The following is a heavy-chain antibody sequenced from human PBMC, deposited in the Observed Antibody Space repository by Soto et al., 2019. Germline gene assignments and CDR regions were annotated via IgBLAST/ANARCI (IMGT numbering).Heavy chain of an antibody. V-gene: IGHV3-21*01. CDR2: VSSSSSYI. D-gene: IGHD3-10*01. Sequence: LRLSCAASGFTFSGHTINWVRQAPGKGLEWVSSVSSSSSYIYYADSVKGRFTVSRDNAEKSLYLQMNSLRAEDTAIYYCARCMGFDGSGYAFFDSWGQGTLVTVSS. CDR1: GFTFSGHT. CDR3: ARCMGFDGSGYAFFDS. J-gene: IGHJ4*02.